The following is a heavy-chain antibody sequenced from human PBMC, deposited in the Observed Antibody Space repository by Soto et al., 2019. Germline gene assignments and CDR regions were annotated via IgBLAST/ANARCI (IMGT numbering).Heavy chain of an antibody. Sequence: SETLSLTCTVSGGSISSYYWSWIRQPPGKGLEWIGYIYYSGSTNYNPSLKSRVTISVDTSKNQFSLKLSSVTAADTAVYYCARGNESGYYYFDYWDQGTLVTVSS. CDR3: ARGNESGYYYFDY. J-gene: IGHJ4*02. CDR1: GGSISSYY. V-gene: IGHV4-59*01. D-gene: IGHD3-22*01. CDR2: IYYSGST.